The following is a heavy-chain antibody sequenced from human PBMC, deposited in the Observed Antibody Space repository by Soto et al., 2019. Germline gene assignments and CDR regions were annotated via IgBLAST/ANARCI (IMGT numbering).Heavy chain of an antibody. V-gene: IGHV1-2*02. D-gene: IGHD3-22*01. J-gene: IGHJ1*01. CDR2: INPNSGAT. CDR3: ARGPFNYDSSGYYVY. CDR1: GYSFTGYY. Sequence: GSVEVSCKTSGYSFTGYYIHWVLQAPGQGLEWMGWINPNSGATLYARKFQGRVIVSRDTSISTAFMELSSLSSDDTAVYYCARGPFNYDSSGYYVYWGQGTLVTVSS.